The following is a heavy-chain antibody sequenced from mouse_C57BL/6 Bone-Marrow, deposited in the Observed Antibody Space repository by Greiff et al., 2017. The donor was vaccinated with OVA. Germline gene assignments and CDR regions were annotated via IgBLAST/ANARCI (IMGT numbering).Heavy chain of an antibody. V-gene: IGHV1-26*01. CDR1: GYTFTDYY. Sequence: VQLQQSGPELVKPGASVKISCKASGYTFTDYYMNWVKQSHGKSLEWIGDINPNNGGTSYNQKFKGKATLTVDKSSSTAYMELRSLTSEDSAVYYCARIGYYGDYAMDYWGQGTSVTVSS. D-gene: IGHD2-3*01. CDR3: ARIGYYGDYAMDY. CDR2: INPNNGGT. J-gene: IGHJ4*01.